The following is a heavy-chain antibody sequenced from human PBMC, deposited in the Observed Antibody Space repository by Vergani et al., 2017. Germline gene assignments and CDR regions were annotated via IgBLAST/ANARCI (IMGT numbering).Heavy chain of an antibody. J-gene: IGHJ3*02. CDR2: ISSSSSYI. Sequence: VQLVESGGGLVKPGGSLRLSCAASGFTFSSYSMNWVRQAPGKGLEWVSSISSSSSYIYYADSVKGRFTISRENAKNSLYLQMNSLRAGDTAVYYCARGGNPLIGAFDIWGQGTMVTVSS. V-gene: IGHV3-21*01. CDR3: ARGGNPLIGAFDI. D-gene: IGHD3-10*01. CDR1: GFTFSSYS.